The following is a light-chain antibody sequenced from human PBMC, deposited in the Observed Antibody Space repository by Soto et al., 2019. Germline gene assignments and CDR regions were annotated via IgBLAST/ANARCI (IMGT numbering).Light chain of an antibody. V-gene: IGKV3-20*01. CDR1: QSVSSSY. J-gene: IGKJ3*01. CDR3: QQYGGSPFT. CDR2: GAS. Sequence: EIVLTQSPGTLSVSPGERATLSCRASQSVSSSYLAWYQQKPGQAPRLLIYGASSRATGIPDRFSGSGSGTDFTLTISRLEPADFAVYYCQQYGGSPFTFGPGTKVDIK.